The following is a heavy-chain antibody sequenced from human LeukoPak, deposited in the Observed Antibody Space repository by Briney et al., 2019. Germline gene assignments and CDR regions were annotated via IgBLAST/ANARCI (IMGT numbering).Heavy chain of an antibody. J-gene: IGHJ4*02. Sequence: SETLSLTCAVSGDSISSDNWWSWVRQPPGKGLEWIGEIYHSGSTNYNPSLKSRVTISIDKSKNQFSLKLSSVTAADTAVYYCARVGYISGWYPFDFWGLGTLVIVSS. CDR2: IYHSGST. CDR3: ARVGYISGWYPFDF. CDR1: GDSISSDNW. D-gene: IGHD6-19*01. V-gene: IGHV4-4*02.